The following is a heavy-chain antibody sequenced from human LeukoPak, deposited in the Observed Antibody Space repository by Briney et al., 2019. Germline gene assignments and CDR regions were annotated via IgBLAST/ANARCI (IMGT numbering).Heavy chain of an antibody. CDR3: ARGPIGGLRKGFDI. Sequence: ASVKVSCKASGNTFAGYNVHWVRQAPGQGLEWMGWINTHSGATNYAQHFQGRVTMTTDTSVTTAYMDLDGLKSDDAAVYFCARGPIGGLRKGFDIWGQGTLVTVSS. CDR2: INTHSGAT. CDR1: GNTFAGYN. D-gene: IGHD1-26*01. J-gene: IGHJ4*02. V-gene: IGHV1-2*02.